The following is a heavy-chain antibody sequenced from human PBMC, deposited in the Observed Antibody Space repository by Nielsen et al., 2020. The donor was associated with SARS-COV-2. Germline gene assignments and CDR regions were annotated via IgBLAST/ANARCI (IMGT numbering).Heavy chain of an antibody. Sequence: GESLKISCAASGFIVSNNYMSWVRQAPGKGLEWVSVMYSAGTTYYADSVKGRFTISRDNSKNTLYLQMNSLRAEDTAVYYCARANWGNYYYGMDVWGQGTTVTVSS. CDR3: ARANWGNYYYGMDV. V-gene: IGHV3-53*05. CDR1: GFIVSNNY. CDR2: MYSAGTT. J-gene: IGHJ6*02. D-gene: IGHD7-27*01.